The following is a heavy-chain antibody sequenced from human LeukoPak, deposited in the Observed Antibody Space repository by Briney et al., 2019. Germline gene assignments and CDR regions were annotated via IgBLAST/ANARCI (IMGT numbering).Heavy chain of an antibody. CDR1: GYSFTSYW. CDR2: IYPGDSDT. J-gene: IGHJ4*02. V-gene: IGHV5-51*01. CDR3: ARRGIVDDFDY. Sequence: GESLKISCKGSGYSFTSYWIGWVRQMPGKGLEGMGIIYPGDSDTRYSPSFQGQVTISADRSISTAYLQWSSLKAWDTAMYYCARRGIVDDFDYWGQGTLVTVSS. D-gene: IGHD2-15*01.